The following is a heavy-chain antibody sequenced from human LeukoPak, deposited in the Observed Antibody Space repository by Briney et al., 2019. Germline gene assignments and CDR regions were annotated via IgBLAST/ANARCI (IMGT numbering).Heavy chain of an antibody. CDR1: GGSISSSSYY. V-gene: IGHV4-39*07. CDR3: ARTPSGYSYGTFDY. CDR2: IYYSGST. Sequence: SETLSLTCTVSGGSISSSSYYWGWIRQPPGKGLEWIGSIYYSGSTYYNPSLKSRVTISVDTSKNQFSLKLSSVTAADTAVYYCARTPSGYSYGTFDYWGQGTLVTVSS. J-gene: IGHJ4*02. D-gene: IGHD5-18*01.